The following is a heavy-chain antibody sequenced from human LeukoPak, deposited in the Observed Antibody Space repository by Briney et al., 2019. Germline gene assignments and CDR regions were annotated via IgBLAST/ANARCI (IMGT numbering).Heavy chain of an antibody. CDR3: ARDKQWLYCFDQ. V-gene: IGHV3-30-3*01. CDR2: ISYDGNNK. J-gene: IGHJ4*02. Sequence: ERSLRLSCGASGFSFSDYAMHWVRQAPAKGLEWVAVISYDGNNKHYADSVKGRFTISRDNSKNTLYLQMNSLRAEDTAVYYCARDKQWLYCFDQWGQGTLVTVSS. CDR1: GFSFSDYA. D-gene: IGHD6-19*01.